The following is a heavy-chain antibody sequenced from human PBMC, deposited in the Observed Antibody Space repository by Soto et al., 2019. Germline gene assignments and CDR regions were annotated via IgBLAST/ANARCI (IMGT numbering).Heavy chain of an antibody. Sequence: GGSLRLSCAASGFTFSSYSMNWVRQAPGKGLEWVSSISSSSSYIYYADSVKGRFTISRDNAKNSLYLQMNSLRAEDTAVYYCAGTRWSGYYVSAFDIWGQGTMVTVSS. CDR1: GFTFSSYS. J-gene: IGHJ3*02. CDR2: ISSSSSYI. CDR3: AGTRWSGYYVSAFDI. D-gene: IGHD3-3*01. V-gene: IGHV3-21*01.